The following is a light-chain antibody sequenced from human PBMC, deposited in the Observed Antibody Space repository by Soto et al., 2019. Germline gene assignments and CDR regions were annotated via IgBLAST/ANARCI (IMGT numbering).Light chain of an antibody. CDR2: RDN. V-gene: IGLV1-44*01. Sequence: QPVLTQPPSTSGTPGQRVTISCSGSSSNIGSNPVQWYLQVPGTAPKLLIYRDNQRPSGVHDRFSGSKSGTSASLAISGLQSEDEGDYHCATWEDTLYGPVFGGGTKLTVL. CDR1: SSNIGSNP. J-gene: IGLJ3*02. CDR3: ATWEDTLYGPV.